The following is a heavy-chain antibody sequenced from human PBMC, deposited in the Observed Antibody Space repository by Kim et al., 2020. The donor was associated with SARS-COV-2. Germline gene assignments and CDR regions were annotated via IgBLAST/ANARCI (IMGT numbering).Heavy chain of an antibody. CDR3: ARGVYYYDSSGYYLVYWYFDL. J-gene: IGHJ2*01. CDR1: GFTFSSYE. Sequence: GGSLRLSCAASGFTFSSYEMNWVRQAPGKGLVWVSYISSSGSTIYYADSVKGRFTISRDNAKNSLYLRMNSLRAEDTAVYYCARGVYYYDSSGYYLVYWYFDLWGRGTLVTVSS. CDR2: ISSSGSTI. D-gene: IGHD3-22*01. V-gene: IGHV3-48*03.